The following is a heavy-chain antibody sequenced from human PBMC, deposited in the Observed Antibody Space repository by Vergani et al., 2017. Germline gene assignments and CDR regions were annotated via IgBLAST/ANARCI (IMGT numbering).Heavy chain of an antibody. V-gene: IGHV5-51*01. CDR2: IYPGDSEV. Sequence: ETHLVQSGSETKKPGESLKISCQAFGYIFSNFWIGWVRQRPGRGLEWMGFIYPGDSEVKSNPTFRGQVIFSVDTSVNTAYLQWRSLQASDTATYFCASRGNGSENGGALQLWGQGTNITVSS. J-gene: IGHJ3*01. CDR3: ASRGNGSENGGALQL. D-gene: IGHD3-10*01. CDR1: GYIFSNFW.